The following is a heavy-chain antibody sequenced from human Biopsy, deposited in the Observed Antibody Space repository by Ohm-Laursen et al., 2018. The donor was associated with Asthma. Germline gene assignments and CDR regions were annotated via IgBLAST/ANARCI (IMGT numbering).Heavy chain of an antibody. CDR1: GGSISSGAYY. CDR2: IKKDGSEK. Sequence: ETLSLTCTVSGGSISSGAYYWSWVRQAPGKGLEWVANIKKDGSEKYYVDSVKGRFTISRDNAKNSLYLHMNSLRAEDTAVYYCARGGYCTSPTCPWGRYATDVWGQGTTVTVSS. V-gene: IGHV3-7*01. CDR3: ARGGYCTSPTCPWGRYATDV. D-gene: IGHD2-2*01. J-gene: IGHJ6*02.